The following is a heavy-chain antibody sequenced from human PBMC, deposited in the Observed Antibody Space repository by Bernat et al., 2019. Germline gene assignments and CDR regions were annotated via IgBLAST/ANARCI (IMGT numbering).Heavy chain of an antibody. CDR2: IKQDGSEK. V-gene: IGHV3-7*03. Sequence: EVQLVESGGGVVQPGGSLRLSCAASGFIFSSYWMSWVRQAPGKGLEWVANIKQDGSEKYYVDSVKGRFTISRDNAKNSLYLQMNSLRAEDTAVYYCARDRGYSNHRQNWYFDLWGRGTLVTVSS. CDR1: GFIFSSYW. D-gene: IGHD4-11*01. CDR3: ARDRGYSNHRQNWYFDL. J-gene: IGHJ2*01.